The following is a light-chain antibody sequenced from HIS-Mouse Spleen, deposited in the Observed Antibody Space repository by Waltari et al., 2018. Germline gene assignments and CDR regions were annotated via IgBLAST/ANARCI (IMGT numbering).Light chain of an antibody. J-gene: IGLJ1*01. V-gene: IGLV3-25*03. CDR3: QSADSSGTYV. Sequence: SYDLTQPPSVSVSPGQTARITCSGDAFPKPYAYWYQQKPGQAPGLVINKDSERPSGIPERFSGSSSGTTVTLTISGVQAEDEADYYCQSADSSGTYVFGTGTKVTVL. CDR1: AFPKPY. CDR2: KDS.